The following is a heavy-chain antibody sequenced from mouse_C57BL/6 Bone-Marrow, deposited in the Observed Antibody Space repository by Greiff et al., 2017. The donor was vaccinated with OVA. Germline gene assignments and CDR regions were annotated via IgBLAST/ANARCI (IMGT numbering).Heavy chain of an antibody. CDR1: GYTFTGYW. Sequence: VQLQQSGAELMKPGASVKLSCKATGYTFTGYWIEWVKQRPGHGLEWIGEILPGSGSTNYNEKFKGKATFTADTSSNTAYMQLSSLTTEDSAIYYCARRLPYDGSSRWYFDVWGTGTTVTVSS. V-gene: IGHV1-9*01. J-gene: IGHJ1*03. CDR2: ILPGSGST. CDR3: ARRLPYDGSSRWYFDV. D-gene: IGHD1-1*01.